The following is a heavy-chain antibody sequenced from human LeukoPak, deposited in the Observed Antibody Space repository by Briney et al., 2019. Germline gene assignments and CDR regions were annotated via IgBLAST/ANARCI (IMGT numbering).Heavy chain of an antibody. CDR2: VHYSGST. Sequence: PSETLSLTCTVSGGSISTYYWSWIRQPPGKGLEWIGYVHYSGSTNYNPSLKSRVSISVDTSKNQFSLKMNSVTAADTAVYYCARSTRDALHFDYWGQGTLVTVSS. D-gene: IGHD1-1*01. CDR3: ARSTRDALHFDY. J-gene: IGHJ4*02. V-gene: IGHV4-59*08. CDR1: GGSISTYY.